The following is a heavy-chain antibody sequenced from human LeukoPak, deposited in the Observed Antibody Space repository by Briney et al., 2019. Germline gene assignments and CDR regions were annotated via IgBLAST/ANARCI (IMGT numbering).Heavy chain of an antibody. Sequence: GGSLRLSCTASGFTFGDYAMSWFRQAPGKGLEWVGFIRGKAYGGTTEYAASVKGRFTISRDDSKSIAYLQMNSLKTEDTAVYYCARPPLTMIVVGGDYWGQGTLVTVSS. D-gene: IGHD3-22*01. V-gene: IGHV3-49*03. CDR1: GFTFGDYA. CDR2: IRGKAYGGTT. J-gene: IGHJ4*02. CDR3: ARPPLTMIVVGGDY.